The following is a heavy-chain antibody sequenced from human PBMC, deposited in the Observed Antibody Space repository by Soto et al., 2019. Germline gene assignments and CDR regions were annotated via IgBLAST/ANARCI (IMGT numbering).Heavy chain of an antibody. D-gene: IGHD2-15*01. V-gene: IGHV4-39*01. Sequence: ETLSLTCTVSGGSISSSSYYWGWIRQPPGKGLEWIGSIYYSGSTYYNPSLKSRVTISVDTSKNQFSLKLSSVTAADTAVYYCARQVEDIVVVVAALDWFDPWGQGTLVTVSS. CDR2: IYYSGST. CDR1: GGSISSSSYY. J-gene: IGHJ5*02. CDR3: ARQVEDIVVVVAALDWFDP.